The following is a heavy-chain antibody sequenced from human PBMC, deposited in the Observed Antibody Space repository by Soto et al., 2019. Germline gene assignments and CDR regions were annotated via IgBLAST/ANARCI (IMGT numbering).Heavy chain of an antibody. D-gene: IGHD1-26*01. CDR1: GFTFSSYA. Sequence: QVQLVESGGGVVQPGRSLRLSCAASGFTFSSYAMHWVRQAPGKGLEWVAVISYDGSNKYYADSVKGRFTISRDNSKNTLYLQMNSLRAEDTAVYYCAREGPLGAREPDNWFDPWGQGTLVTVSS. J-gene: IGHJ5*02. CDR2: ISYDGSNK. CDR3: AREGPLGAREPDNWFDP. V-gene: IGHV3-30-3*01.